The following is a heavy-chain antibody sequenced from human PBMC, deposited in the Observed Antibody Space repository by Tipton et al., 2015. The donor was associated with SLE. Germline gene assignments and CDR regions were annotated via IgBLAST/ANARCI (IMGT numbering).Heavy chain of an antibody. J-gene: IGHJ4*02. V-gene: IGHV4-59*11. CDR2: ISNSATT. CDR1: GGSISSHS. CDR3: AGAWQGYCSGGTCYVLDY. Sequence: TLSLTCTVSGGSISSHSWSWVRQAPGKGLEWIGYISNSATTSYNPSLKSRVTISLDTSKNQFSLKLRSVTAADTAGYYCAGAWQGYCSGGTCYVLDYWGQGTLVTVSS. D-gene: IGHD2-15*01.